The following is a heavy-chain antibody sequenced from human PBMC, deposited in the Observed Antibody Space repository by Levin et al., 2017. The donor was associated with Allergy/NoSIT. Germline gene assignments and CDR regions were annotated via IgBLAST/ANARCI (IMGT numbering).Heavy chain of an antibody. V-gene: IGHV1-2*02. CDR3: AGVDDWYVGGMDV. D-gene: IGHD3-9*01. CDR1: GYTFTAYY. J-gene: IGHJ6*02. CDR2: IHPNSGGT. Sequence: ASVKVSCKASGYTFTAYYLHWVRQAPGQGLEWMGWIHPNSGGTSYAQKFQGRVTMTRDTSITTAYMELTSLRSDDTAVYYCAGVDDWYVGGMDVWGHGTTVTVSS.